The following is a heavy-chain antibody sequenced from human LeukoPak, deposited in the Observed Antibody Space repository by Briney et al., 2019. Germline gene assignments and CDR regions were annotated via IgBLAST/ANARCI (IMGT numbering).Heavy chain of an antibody. V-gene: IGHV4-34*01. CDR3: AGHVRGVINQEYNWFDP. CDR2: INHSGST. CDR1: GGSFSGYY. D-gene: IGHD3-10*02. Sequence: PSETLSLTCAVYGGSFSGYYWSWIRQPPGKGLEWIGEINHSGSTNYNPSLKSRVTISVDTSKNQFSLKLGSVTAADTAVYYCAGHVRGVINQEYNWFDPWGQGTLVTVSS. J-gene: IGHJ5*02.